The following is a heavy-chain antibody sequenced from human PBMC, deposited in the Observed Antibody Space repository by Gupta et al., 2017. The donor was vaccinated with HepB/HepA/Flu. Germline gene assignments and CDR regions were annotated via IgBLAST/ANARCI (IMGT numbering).Heavy chain of an antibody. CDR2: IKKDGSVT. V-gene: IGHV3-7*01. CDR3: ARPGRCNADTDYCYSFVDD. D-gene: IGHD2-15*01. J-gene: IGHJ4*02. Sequence: EVQLVESGGGLVQPGGSLRLSCAASGFSFRSYWMTWVRQIPGKGLEWVANIKKDGSVTQYVDSVKGRFTISRDNAENSLYLQRSNLRAEDTALYYCARPGRCNADTDYCYSFVDDWGQGALVTVSS. CDR1: GFSFRSYW.